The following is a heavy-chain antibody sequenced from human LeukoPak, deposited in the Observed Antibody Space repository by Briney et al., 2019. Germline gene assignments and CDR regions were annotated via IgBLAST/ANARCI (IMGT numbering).Heavy chain of an antibody. D-gene: IGHD1-26*01. CDR3: ARDLSSGSYSGRYYYGMDV. Sequence: GASVKVSCKASGGTFSSYAISWVRQAPGQGLEWMGRIIPILGIANYAQKFQGRFTITADKSTSTAYMELSSLRSEDTAVYYCARDLSSGSYSGRYYYGMDVWGQGTTVTVSS. V-gene: IGHV1-69*04. J-gene: IGHJ6*02. CDR2: IIPILGIA. CDR1: GGTFSSYA.